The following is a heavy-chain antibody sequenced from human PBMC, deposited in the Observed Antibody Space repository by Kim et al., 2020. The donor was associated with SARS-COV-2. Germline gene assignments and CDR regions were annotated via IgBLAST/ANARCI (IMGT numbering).Heavy chain of an antibody. J-gene: IGHJ6*02. CDR3: ARDLQFRRPNDDSSGYYYGGYYYYGMDV. V-gene: IGHV1-2*06. CDR2: INPNSGGT. D-gene: IGHD3-22*01. Sequence: ASVKVSCKASGYTFTGYYMHWVRQAPGQGLEWMGRINPNSGGTNYAQKFQGRVTMTRDTSISTAYMELSRLRSDDTAVYYCARDLQFRRPNDDSSGYYYGGYYYYGMDVWGQGTTVTVSS. CDR1: GYTFTGYY.